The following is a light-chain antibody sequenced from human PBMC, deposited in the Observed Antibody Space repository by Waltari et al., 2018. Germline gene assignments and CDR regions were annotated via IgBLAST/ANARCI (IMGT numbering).Light chain of an antibody. CDR2: EAS. V-gene: IGKV1-5*03. CDR3: QQFNTYPIP. J-gene: IGKJ3*01. CDR1: QSISTW. Sequence: TQSPATLSLSPGERATLSCRASQSISTWLAWYQQKPGKAPKLLIYEASSLENGVPSRFSGSGSGTEFTLTISSLQPDDFATYYCQQFNTYPIPFGRGTKVDIK.